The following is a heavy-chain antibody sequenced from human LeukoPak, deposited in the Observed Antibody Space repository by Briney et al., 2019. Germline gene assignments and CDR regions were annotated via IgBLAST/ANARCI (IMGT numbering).Heavy chain of an antibody. CDR3: ARGHSWFGELFDY. CDR1: GYAFTSYD. V-gene: IGHV1-8*01. J-gene: IGHJ4*02. Sequence: ASVKVSCKASGYAFTSYDINWVRQATGQGLEWMGWMNPNSGNTGYAQKFQGRVTMTRNTSISTAYMELSSLRSEDTAVYYCARGHSWFGELFDYWGQGTLVTVSS. CDR2: MNPNSGNT. D-gene: IGHD3-10*01.